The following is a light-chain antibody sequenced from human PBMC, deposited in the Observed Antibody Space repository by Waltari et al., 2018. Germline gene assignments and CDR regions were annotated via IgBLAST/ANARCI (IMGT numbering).Light chain of an antibody. CDR2: EVN. V-gene: IGLV2-23*02. J-gene: IGLJ2*01. CDR3: CSYPGTPRVV. Sequence: QSALTQPASVSGSPGQSITISCTGTNNDIGSYNLVSWYQQHPGKAPKVIIFEVNKPLSGVSNLFSGSKSCNTASLTVSGLHPGDEAYYYCCSYPGTPRVVFGGGTKLTVL. CDR1: NNDIGSYNL.